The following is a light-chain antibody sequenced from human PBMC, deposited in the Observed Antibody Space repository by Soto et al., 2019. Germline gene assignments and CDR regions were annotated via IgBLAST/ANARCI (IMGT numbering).Light chain of an antibody. Sequence: EIVMTQSPATLSLSPGERATLSCRASQSVSGNLAWYQQKPGQAPRLLIYGASTRANGIPARFRGSGSGAEFTLTISSLQSEDFAVYYCQQYNNWFSITFGQGTRLEIK. J-gene: IGKJ5*01. V-gene: IGKV3-15*01. CDR1: QSVSGN. CDR3: QQYNNWFSIT. CDR2: GAS.